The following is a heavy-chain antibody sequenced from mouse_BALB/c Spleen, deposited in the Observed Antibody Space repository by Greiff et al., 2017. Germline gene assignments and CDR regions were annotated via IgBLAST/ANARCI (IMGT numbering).Heavy chain of an antibody. D-gene: IGHD1-2*01. J-gene: IGHJ2*01. V-gene: IGHV1S81*02. CDR2: INPSNGGT. CDR1: GYTFTSYY. CDR3: TRRGYYGYDY. Sequence: QVQLQQSGAELVKPGASVKLSCKASGYTFTSYYMYWVKQRPGQGLEWIGEINPSNGGTNFNEKFKSKATLTVDKSSSTAYMQLSSLTSEDSAVYYCTRRGYYGYDYWGQGTTLTVSS.